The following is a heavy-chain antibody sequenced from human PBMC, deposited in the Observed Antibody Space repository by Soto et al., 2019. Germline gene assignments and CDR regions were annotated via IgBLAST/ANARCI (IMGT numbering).Heavy chain of an antibody. Sequence: GGSLRLSCAASGFTFSSYAMSWVRQAPGKGLEWVSAISGSGGSTYYADSVKGRFTISRDNSKNTLYLQMNSLRAEDTAVYYCAKFNSSSSRYYYYYGMDVWGQGTTVTVSS. V-gene: IGHV3-23*01. J-gene: IGHJ6*02. D-gene: IGHD6-6*01. CDR1: GFTFSSYA. CDR3: AKFNSSSSRYYYYYGMDV. CDR2: ISGSGGST.